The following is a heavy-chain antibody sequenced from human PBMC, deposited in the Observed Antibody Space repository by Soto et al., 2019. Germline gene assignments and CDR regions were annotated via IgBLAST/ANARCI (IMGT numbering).Heavy chain of an antibody. CDR2: IWYDGSKK. V-gene: IGHV3-33*01. CDR1: GFTFSTYG. Sequence: QVQLVESGGGVVQPGKSLRHSCAASGFTFSTYGMHWVRQAPGKGLEWVAVIWYDGSKKYHGGSLNGRFTISRDNYKNTFSLQINNLGAEETAVYYCGSDGALGDTAVVDSWGQGTLCSVSS. CDR3: GSDGALGDTAVVDS. D-gene: IGHD5-18*01. J-gene: IGHJ4*02.